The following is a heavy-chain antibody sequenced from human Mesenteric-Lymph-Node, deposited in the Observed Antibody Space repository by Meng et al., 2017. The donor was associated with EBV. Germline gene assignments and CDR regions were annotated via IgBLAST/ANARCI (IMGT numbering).Heavy chain of an antibody. D-gene: IGHD4-17*01. Sequence: QERLQQWGAGLLQPSETLSLTCAVYGGTFSGYSWTWSRQPPGKGPEWIGEINQSGSTNYSPSLKSRVTISVDTSKTQFSLNLRSVTAADTAVYYCARGPPTLTSYVYFDYWGQGILVTVSS. CDR3: ARGPPTLTSYVYFDY. V-gene: IGHV4-34*01. J-gene: IGHJ4*02. CDR1: GGTFSGYS. CDR2: INQSGST.